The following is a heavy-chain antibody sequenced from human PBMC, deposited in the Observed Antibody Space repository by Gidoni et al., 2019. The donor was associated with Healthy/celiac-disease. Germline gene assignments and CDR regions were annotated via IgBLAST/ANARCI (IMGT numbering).Heavy chain of an antibody. V-gene: IGHV1-46*01. CDR3: AREGPGGSYFDG. D-gene: IGHD1-26*01. Sequence: QVQLVQSGAQVKKPGASVQVSCKASGYTFTSYYIHCARQDPGQRLEWMGIINPSGGSTNYAKKFQGRVTMTRDTSTSTVYMELSSLRAEDTAVYYCAREGPGGSYFDGWGQGTLVTVSS. CDR1: GYTFTSYY. J-gene: IGHJ4*02. CDR2: INPSGGST.